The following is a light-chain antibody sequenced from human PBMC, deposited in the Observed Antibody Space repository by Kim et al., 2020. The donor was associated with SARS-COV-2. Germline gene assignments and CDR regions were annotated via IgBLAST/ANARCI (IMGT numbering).Light chain of an antibody. J-gene: IGLJ3*02. CDR3: QAWDSKTGV. CDR1: KLGDKY. Sequence: SVSPGQTASITCSGDKLGDKYACWYQQKPGQSPVLVIYQDSKRPAGIPERFSGSNSGNTATLTISGTQAMDEADYYCQAWDSKTGVFGGGTKLTVL. V-gene: IGLV3-1*01. CDR2: QDS.